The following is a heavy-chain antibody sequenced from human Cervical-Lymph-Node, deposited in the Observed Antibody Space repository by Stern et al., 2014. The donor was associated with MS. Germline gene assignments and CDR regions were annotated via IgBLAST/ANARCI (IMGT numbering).Heavy chain of an antibody. CDR2: ISTSSNTI. J-gene: IGHJ5*02. D-gene: IGHD4-17*01. CDR3: ARGGRTVTT. Sequence: EDQLVESGGGLVQPGGSLRLSCSASGFTFSSSNMNWVRQAPGKVLEWVSYISTSSNTIYYADSVKGRFTISRDNAKSALYLQMNSLRAEDTAVYYCARGGRTVTTWGQGTLVTVSS. CDR1: GFTFSSSN. V-gene: IGHV3-48*01.